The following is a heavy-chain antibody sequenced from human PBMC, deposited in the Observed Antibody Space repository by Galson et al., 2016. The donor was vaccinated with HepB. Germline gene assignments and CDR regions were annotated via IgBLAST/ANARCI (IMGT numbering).Heavy chain of an antibody. CDR3: ATGGFDSRGNYDDY. Sequence: SVKVSCKVSGYTVSKLSMHWVRLAPGEGLEWMGGFDPENGKTIYAQQFQGRVAMTQDTSTDTAYMELSSLRSEDTGVYYCATGGFDSRGNYDDYWGQGSLVTVSS. D-gene: IGHD3-22*01. J-gene: IGHJ4*02. V-gene: IGHV1-24*01. CDR2: FDPENGKT. CDR1: GYTVSKLS.